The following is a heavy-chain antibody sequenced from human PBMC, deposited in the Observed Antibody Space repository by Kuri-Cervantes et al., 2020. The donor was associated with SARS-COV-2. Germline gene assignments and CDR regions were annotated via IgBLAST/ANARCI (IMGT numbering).Heavy chain of an antibody. CDR1: GFAFSSYS. CDR2: ISSNGGST. J-gene: IGHJ6*03. Sequence: GGSLRLSCAASGFAFSSYSMNWVRQAPGKGLEYVSAISSNGGSTYYANSVKGRFTISRDNSKNTLYLQMGSLRAEDMAVYYCARDRYYYMDVWGKGTKVTVSS. CDR3: ARDRYYYMDV. V-gene: IGHV3-64*01.